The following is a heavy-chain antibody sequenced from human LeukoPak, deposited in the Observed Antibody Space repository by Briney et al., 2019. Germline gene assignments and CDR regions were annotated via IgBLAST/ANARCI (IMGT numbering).Heavy chain of an antibody. Sequence: PSETLSLTCAVFGGSFSGYFWSWIRQPPGKGLEWIGEINESGSTNYNPSLKSRITISVDTSKNQFSLKLSSVTAADTAVYYCATPDGYCSSTSCYRGLDYWGQGTLVTVSS. CDR1: GGSFSGYF. CDR2: INESGST. V-gene: IGHV4-34*01. J-gene: IGHJ4*02. D-gene: IGHD2-2*01. CDR3: ATPDGYCSSTSCYRGLDY.